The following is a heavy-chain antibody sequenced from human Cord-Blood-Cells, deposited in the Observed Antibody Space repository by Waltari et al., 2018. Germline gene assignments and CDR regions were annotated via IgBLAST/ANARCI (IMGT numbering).Heavy chain of an antibody. V-gene: IGHV3-30*18. D-gene: IGHD3-3*01. CDR3: AKDKGRLGFLECYFDY. Sequence: VQLVGSGGGVGQPGGQLGPYCAASGFTCSTYCLHWVRLARGRGLEWVAVISYDGSNKYYADSVKGRFTISRDNSKNTLYLQMNSLRAEDTAVYYCAKDKGRLGFLECYFDYWGQGTLVTVSA. CDR2: ISYDGSNK. CDR1: GFTCSTYC. J-gene: IGHJ4*02.